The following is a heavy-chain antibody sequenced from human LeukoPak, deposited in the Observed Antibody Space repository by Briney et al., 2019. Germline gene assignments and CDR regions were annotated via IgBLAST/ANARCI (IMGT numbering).Heavy chain of an antibody. V-gene: IGHV3-30-3*02. D-gene: IGHD6-19*01. J-gene: IGHJ6*03. CDR2: ISYDGSNK. Sequence: GRSLRLSCAASGFTFSSYAMHWVRQAPGKGLEWVAVISYDGSNKYYADSVKGRFTISRDNSKNTLYLQMNSLRAEDTAVYYCAKSPEDSGWSPYYYYYYMDVWGKGTTVTVSS. CDR3: AKSPEDSGWSPYYYYYYMDV. CDR1: GFTFSSYA.